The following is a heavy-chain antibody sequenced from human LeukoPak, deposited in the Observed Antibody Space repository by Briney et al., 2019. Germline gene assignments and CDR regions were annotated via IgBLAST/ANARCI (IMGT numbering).Heavy chain of an antibody. CDR1: GFTFSDYY. CDR2: ISSSGSTI. Sequence: GGSLRLSCAASGFTFSDYYMSWIRQAPGKGLEWVSYISSSGSTIYYADSVKGRFTISRDNAKNSLYLQMSSLRAEDTAVYYCAKSGATGRPRIDYWGQGTLVTVSS. CDR3: AKSGATGRPRIDY. D-gene: IGHD1-26*01. J-gene: IGHJ4*02. V-gene: IGHV3-11*04.